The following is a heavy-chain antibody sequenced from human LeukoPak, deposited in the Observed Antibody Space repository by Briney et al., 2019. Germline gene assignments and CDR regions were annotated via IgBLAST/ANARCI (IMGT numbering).Heavy chain of an antibody. D-gene: IGHD3-16*01. CDR1: GGSMSGYY. J-gene: IGHJ4*02. CDR2: IFSSGSS. V-gene: IGHV4-59*08. CDR3: ARRSKLGYYFDS. Sequence: SETLSLTCTVSGGSMSGYYWSWIRQPPGKGLEWIGYIFSSGSSNFNPSLKSRVTISVDTSRNQFSLRLSSVAAADTAVYSCARRSKLGYYFDSWGQGILVTVSS.